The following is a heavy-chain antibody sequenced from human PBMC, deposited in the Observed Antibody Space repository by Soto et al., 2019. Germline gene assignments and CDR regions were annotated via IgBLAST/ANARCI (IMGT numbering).Heavy chain of an antibody. V-gene: IGHV3-23*01. CDR3: AKERRYYGSGSYSDY. J-gene: IGHJ4*02. CDR2: LNPSGSNT. CDR1: GLTLSRHA. Sequence: PGGSLRLSCAASGLTLSRHAMTWDRQAPGKGLEWVATLNPSGSNTHYADSVKGRFTISRDNSRNTLYLQMNSLRAEDTAVYYCAKERRYYGSGSYSDYCGQGTLVTVSS. D-gene: IGHD3-10*01.